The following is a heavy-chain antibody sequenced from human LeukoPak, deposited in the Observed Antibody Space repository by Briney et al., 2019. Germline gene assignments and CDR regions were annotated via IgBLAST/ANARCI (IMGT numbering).Heavy chain of an antibody. V-gene: IGHV5-51*01. CDR3: ARAPDMVRELDWFDP. D-gene: IGHD3-10*01. CDR2: IYPGDSDT. J-gene: IGHJ5*02. CDR1: GYSFTSYW. Sequence: PGESLKISCKGSGYSFTSYWIGWVRQMPGKGLEWMGIIYPGDSDTRYSPSFQGQVTISADKSISTAYLQWSSLKASDTAMYYCARAPDMVRELDWFDPWGQGTLVTVSS.